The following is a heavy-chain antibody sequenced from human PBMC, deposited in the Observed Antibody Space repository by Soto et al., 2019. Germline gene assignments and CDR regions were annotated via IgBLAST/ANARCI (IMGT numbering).Heavy chain of an antibody. J-gene: IGHJ6*03. CDR3: ASAQKTPTFLLWFGELFPNYYYYMDV. Sequence: ASVKVSCKASGYTFTSYDINWVRQATGQGLEWMGWMNPNSGNTGYAQKFQGRVTMTRNTSISTAYMELSSLRSEDTAVYYCASAQKTPTFLLWFGELFPNYYYYMDVWGKGTTVTVSS. CDR2: MNPNSGNT. V-gene: IGHV1-8*01. CDR1: GYTFTSYD. D-gene: IGHD3-10*01.